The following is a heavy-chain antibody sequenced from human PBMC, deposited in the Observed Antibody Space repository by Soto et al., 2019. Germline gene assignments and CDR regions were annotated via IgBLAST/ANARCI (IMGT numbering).Heavy chain of an antibody. CDR2: IYYSGST. CDR3: ARFSTTDLAFDI. CDR1: GGSISSYY. J-gene: IGHJ3*02. V-gene: IGHV4-59*01. D-gene: IGHD4-17*01. Sequence: SETLSLTCTVSGGSISSYYWSWIRQPPGKGLEWIGYIYYSGSTNYNPSLKSRVTISVDTSKNQFSLKLSSVTAADTAVYYCARFSTTDLAFDIWGQGTVVTVSS.